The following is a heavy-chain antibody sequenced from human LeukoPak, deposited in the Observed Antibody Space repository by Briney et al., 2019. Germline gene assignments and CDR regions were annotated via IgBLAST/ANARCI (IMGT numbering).Heavy chain of an antibody. D-gene: IGHD6-19*01. Sequence: PGRSLRLSCAASGFTFSSYAMHWVRQAPGKGLEWVAVISYDGSNKYYADFVKGRFTISRDNSKNTLHLQMNSLRAEDTAVYYCAKGPLIEVAGTTWDYWGQGTLVTVSS. CDR2: ISYDGSNK. V-gene: IGHV3-30-3*01. J-gene: IGHJ4*02. CDR3: AKGPLIEVAGTTWDY. CDR1: GFTFSSYA.